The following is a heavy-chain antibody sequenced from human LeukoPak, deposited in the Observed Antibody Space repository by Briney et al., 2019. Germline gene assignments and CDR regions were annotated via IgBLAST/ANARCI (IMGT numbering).Heavy chain of an antibody. CDR3: ARVGSPIAAAGTVY. D-gene: IGHD6-13*01. J-gene: IGHJ4*02. V-gene: IGHV3-48*01. CDR2: ISSSSTII. CDR1: GFTFSNAW. Sequence: GGSLRLSCAASGFTFSNAWMNWVRQAPGKGLEWVSYISSSSTIIYYADSVKGRFTISRDNAKSSLYLQMNSLRAEDTAVYYCARVGSPIAAAGTVYWGQGTLVTVSS.